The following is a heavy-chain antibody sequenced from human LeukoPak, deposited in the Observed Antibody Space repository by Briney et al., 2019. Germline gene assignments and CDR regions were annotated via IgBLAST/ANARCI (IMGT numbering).Heavy chain of an antibody. CDR2: LIPNSGVT. D-gene: IGHD2-21*02. V-gene: IGHV1-2*02. CDR1: GYSFVDYY. CDR3: ARALMAVVTQSPEPDAFDI. J-gene: IGHJ3*02. Sequence: ASVKVSCKTSGYSFVDYYIHWVRQAPGQGLEWMGWLIPNSGVTRYSQNFQARLTMTRDTSLSSAYMELTNLTSNDTAVYYCARALMAVVTQSPEPDAFDIWGQGTAVTVS.